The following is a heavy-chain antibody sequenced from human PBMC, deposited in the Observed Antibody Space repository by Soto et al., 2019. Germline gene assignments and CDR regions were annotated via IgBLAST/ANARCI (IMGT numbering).Heavy chain of an antibody. CDR3: AREGGYCSSTSCHDAFRI. J-gene: IGHJ3*02. V-gene: IGHV1-2*04. CDR2: INPNVGGT. CDR1: VSTVTGYY. D-gene: IGHD2-2*01. Sequence: DSDKASVSTVTGYYIHWVPQPPGQVIEWIGWINPNVGGTNYAQKFEGLVTMTRDTSISTAYIELSTLRSDDTAVYYCAREGGYCSSTSCHDAFRIWAQETMV.